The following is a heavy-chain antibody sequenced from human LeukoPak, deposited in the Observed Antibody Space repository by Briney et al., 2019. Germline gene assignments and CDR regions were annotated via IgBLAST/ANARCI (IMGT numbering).Heavy chain of an antibody. D-gene: IGHD4-17*01. CDR3: AVSFYGDYVGY. CDR1: GYTFTSYY. Sequence: ASVKVSCKASGYTFTSYYMHWVRQAPGQGLEWMGIINPSGGSTSYAQKFQARVTMTRDTSTSTVYMELSSLRSEDTAVYYCAVSFYGDYVGYWGQGTLVTVSS. V-gene: IGHV1-46*01. CDR2: INPSGGST. J-gene: IGHJ4*02.